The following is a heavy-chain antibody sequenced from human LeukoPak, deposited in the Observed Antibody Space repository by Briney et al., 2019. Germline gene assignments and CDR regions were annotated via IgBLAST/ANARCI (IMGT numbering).Heavy chain of an antibody. CDR3: ARHDSFIPF. Sequence: PGESLRPPCVASGFTFSDYAMSWVRQAPGKGLEWVLGISDSGRSSYYTDSVKGRCTISRDNSRNTVSLQINNLRTEDTAVYFCARHDSFIPFWGQGTLVTVTS. V-gene: IGHV3-23*01. D-gene: IGHD3-16*02. J-gene: IGHJ4*02. CDR2: ISDSGRSS. CDR1: GFTFSDYA.